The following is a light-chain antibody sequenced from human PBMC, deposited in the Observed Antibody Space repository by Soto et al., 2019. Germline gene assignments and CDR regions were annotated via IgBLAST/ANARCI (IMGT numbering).Light chain of an antibody. Sequence: EIVLTQSPGTLSLSPGERATLSCRASQSVSSRYLAWYQQKPGQAPRLLIYGASSRATGIPDRFSGSGSGTDFTITTTRIEPADFAVYYYQLYGNTTPRTFGQGTKVGIK. CDR1: QSVSSRY. CDR3: QLYGNTTPRT. J-gene: IGKJ1*01. CDR2: GAS. V-gene: IGKV3-20*01.